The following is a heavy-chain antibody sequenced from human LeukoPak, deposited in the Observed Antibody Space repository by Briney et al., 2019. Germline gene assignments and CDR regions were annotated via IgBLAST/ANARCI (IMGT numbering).Heavy chain of an antibody. CDR1: GFTFSSCS. CDR2: IRYDGSNK. Sequence: PGGSLRLSCAASGFTFSSCSMNWVRQAPGKGLEWVAFIRYDGSNKYYADSVKGRFTISRDNSKNTLYLQMNSLRAEDTAVYYCAKGGYGSGSYLHYWGQGTLVTVSS. V-gene: IGHV3-30*02. CDR3: AKGGYGSGSYLHY. J-gene: IGHJ4*02. D-gene: IGHD3-10*01.